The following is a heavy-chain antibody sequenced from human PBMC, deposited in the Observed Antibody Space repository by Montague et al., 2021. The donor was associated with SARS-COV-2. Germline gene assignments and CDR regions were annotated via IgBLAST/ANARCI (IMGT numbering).Heavy chain of an antibody. Sequence: SETLSLTCTVSGGSISSSSYYWGWIRQPPGKGLEWIGCIYYSASSYYNESLKSRVTISVDTSKNQFSLKLSSVTAADTAVYYCARLSNYYGSASYYPHNYYNYGMDVWGQGTTVTVSS. CDR2: IYYSASS. V-gene: IGHV4-39*01. CDR3: ARLSNYYGSASYYPHNYYNYGMDV. CDR1: GGSISSSSYY. D-gene: IGHD3-10*01. J-gene: IGHJ6*02.